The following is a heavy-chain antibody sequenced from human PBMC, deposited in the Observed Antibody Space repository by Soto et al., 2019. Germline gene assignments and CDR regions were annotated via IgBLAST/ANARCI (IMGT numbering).Heavy chain of an antibody. V-gene: IGHV1-18*01. CDR1: GYTFTSYG. D-gene: IGHD4-17*01. CDR2: ISAYNGNT. CDR3: ARDRSYGGSPSNWFDP. Sequence: ASVKVSCKASGYTFTSYGISWVRQAPGQGLEWMGWISAYNGNTNYAQKLQGRVTMTTDTSTSTAYMELRSLRSDDTAVYYCARDRSYGGSPSNWFDPWGQGTLVTVSS. J-gene: IGHJ5*02.